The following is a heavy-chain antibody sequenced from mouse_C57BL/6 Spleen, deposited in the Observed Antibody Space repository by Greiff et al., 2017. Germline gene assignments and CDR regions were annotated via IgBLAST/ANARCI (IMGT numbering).Heavy chain of an antibody. J-gene: IGHJ4*01. Sequence: QVHVKQPGAELVRPGSSVKLSCKASGYTFTSYWMHWVKQRPIQGLEWIGNIDPSDSETHYNQKFKDKATLTVDKSSSTAYMQLSSLTSEDSAVYYCARRRVYDYDGAMDYWGQGTSVTVSS. CDR2: IDPSDSET. CDR3: ARRRVYDYDGAMDY. CDR1: GYTFTSYW. D-gene: IGHD2-4*01. V-gene: IGHV1-52*01.